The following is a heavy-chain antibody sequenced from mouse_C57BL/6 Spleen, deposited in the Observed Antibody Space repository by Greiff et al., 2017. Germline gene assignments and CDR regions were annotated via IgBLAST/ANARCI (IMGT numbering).Heavy chain of an antibody. D-gene: IGHD2-4*01. CDR3: ARAYDYDVRSFAY. V-gene: IGHV1-55*01. J-gene: IGHJ3*01. CDR2: IYPGSGST. CDR1: GYTFTSYW. Sequence: QVQLQQSGAELVKPGASVKMSCKASGYTFTSYWITWVKQRPGQGLEWIGDIYPGSGSTNYNEKFKSKATLTVDTSSSTAYMQLSSLTSEDSAVYYCARAYDYDVRSFAYWGQGTLVTVSA.